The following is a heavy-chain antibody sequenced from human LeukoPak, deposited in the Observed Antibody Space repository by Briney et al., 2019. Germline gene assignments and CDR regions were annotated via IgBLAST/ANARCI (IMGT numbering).Heavy chain of an antibody. CDR1: GGSISSYY. V-gene: IGHV4-59*01. CDR3: ARGATVAHFDY. D-gene: IGHD4-23*01. CDR2: IYYSGST. Sequence: SETLSLTCTVSGGSISSYYWSWIRQPPGKGLEWIGYIYYSGSTNYNPSLKSRVTISVDTSKNQFSLKLSSVTAADTAVYYCARGATVAHFDYWGQGTLVTVSS. J-gene: IGHJ4*02.